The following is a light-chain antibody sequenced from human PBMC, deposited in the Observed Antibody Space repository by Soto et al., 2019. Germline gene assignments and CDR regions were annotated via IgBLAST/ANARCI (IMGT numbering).Light chain of an antibody. V-gene: IGKV3-20*01. CDR1: QSVSSSY. CDR3: QQYGSSLQLT. CDR2: GAS. J-gene: IGKJ4*01. Sequence: EIVLTQSPGTLSLSPGEGATLSCRASQSVSSSYLAWYQQKPGQAPRLLIYGASSRATGIPDRFSGSGSGTDFTLTISRLEPEDFAVYYCQQYGSSLQLTFGGGTKVEIK.